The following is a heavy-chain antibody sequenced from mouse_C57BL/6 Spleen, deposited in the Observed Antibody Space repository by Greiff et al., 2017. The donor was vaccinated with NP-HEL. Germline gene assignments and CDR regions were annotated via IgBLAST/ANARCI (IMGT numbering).Heavy chain of an antibody. V-gene: IGHV1-53*01. J-gene: IGHJ4*01. D-gene: IGHD1-1*01. CDR2: INPSNGGT. CDR3: ARDQYGSSPYYYAMDY. CDR1: GYTFTSYW. Sequence: QVQLQQPGTELVKPGASVKLSCKASGYTFTSYWMHWVKQRPGQGLEWIGNINPSNGGTNYNEKFKSKATLTVDKSSSTAYMQLSSLTSEDSAVYYCARDQYGSSPYYYAMDYWGQGTSVTVSS.